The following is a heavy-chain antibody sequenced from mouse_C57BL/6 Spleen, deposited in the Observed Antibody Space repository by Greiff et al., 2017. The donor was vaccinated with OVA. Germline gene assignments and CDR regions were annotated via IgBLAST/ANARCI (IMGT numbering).Heavy chain of an antibody. CDR2: INYDGSST. CDR1: GFTFSDYY. V-gene: IGHV5-16*01. Sequence: EVKLVESEGGLVQPGSSMKLSCTASGFTFSDYYMAWVRQVPEKGLEWVANINYDGSSTYYLDSLKSRFIISRDNAKNILYLQMSSLKSEDTATYYCAREEYYYGSSYASWYFDVWGTGTTVTVSS. CDR3: AREEYYYGSSYASWYFDV. J-gene: IGHJ1*03. D-gene: IGHD1-1*01.